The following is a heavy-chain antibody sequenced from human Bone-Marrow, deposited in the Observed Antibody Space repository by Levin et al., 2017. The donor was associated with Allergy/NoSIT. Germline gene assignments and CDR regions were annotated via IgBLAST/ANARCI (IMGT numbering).Heavy chain of an antibody. CDR2: ISAYSGDT. D-gene: IGHD2/OR15-2a*01. CDR1: GFSFNNYD. Sequence: GESLKISCKTSGFSFNNYDFSWVRQAPGQGLEWMGWISAYSGDTNYARKFQDRVTMTTETSTNTAYLDLRRLRSDDTALYDCARMCNQCPHEFWGQGTLVTVSS. V-gene: IGHV1-18*01. CDR3: ARMCNQCPHEF. J-gene: IGHJ4*02.